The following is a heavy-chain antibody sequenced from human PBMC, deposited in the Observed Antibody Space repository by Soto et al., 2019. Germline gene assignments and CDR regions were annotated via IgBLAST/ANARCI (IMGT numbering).Heavy chain of an antibody. CDR2: INHSGST. J-gene: IGHJ6*03. V-gene: IGHV4-34*01. D-gene: IGHD2-15*01. CDR3: AREGCSGGSCYYYYYYYMDV. Sequence: QVQLQQWGAGLLKPTETLSLTCAVYGGSFSGYYWSWIRQPPGNGLEWIGEINHSGSTNYNPSLKSRVTISVDTSKNQFSLKLSSVTAADTAVYYCAREGCSGGSCYYYYYYYMDVWGKGTTVTVSS. CDR1: GGSFSGYY.